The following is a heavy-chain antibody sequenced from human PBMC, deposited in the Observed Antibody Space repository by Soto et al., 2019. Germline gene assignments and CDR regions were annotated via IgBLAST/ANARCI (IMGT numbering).Heavy chain of an antibody. J-gene: IGHJ6*02. D-gene: IGHD2-15*01. CDR2: ISAYKGNT. V-gene: IGHV1-18*01. Sequence: QVQLVQSGAEVKKPGASVKVSCKASGYTVNSYGISWARQAPGQGLEWMGWISAYKGNTNYAQKLQGRVTMTKDTSTSTVYMELRSLRSDDTAVYYCASSASIYCSGGSCSYYDMDVWGQGTTVIVSS. CDR1: GYTVNSYG. CDR3: ASSASIYCSGGSCSYYDMDV.